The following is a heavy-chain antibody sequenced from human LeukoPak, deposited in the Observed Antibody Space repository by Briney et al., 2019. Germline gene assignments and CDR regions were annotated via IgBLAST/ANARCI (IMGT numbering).Heavy chain of an antibody. D-gene: IGHD5-18*01. Sequence: GGSLRLSCAGSGFTFSSYRMNWLRQAPGKGLEWVSYISSSSTIYYADSVMGRFTISRDNAKNSLYLQINSLRAEDTAVYYCARERGYSYGYSDYWGQGTLVTVSS. CDR1: GFTFSSYR. CDR3: ARERGYSYGYSDY. J-gene: IGHJ4*02. CDR2: ISSSSTI. V-gene: IGHV3-48*01.